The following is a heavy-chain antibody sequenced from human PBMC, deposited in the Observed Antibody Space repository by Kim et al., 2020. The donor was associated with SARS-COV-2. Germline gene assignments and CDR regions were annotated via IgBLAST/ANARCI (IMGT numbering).Heavy chain of an antibody. J-gene: IGHJ4*02. CDR3: ARGAVAGPTPVDY. V-gene: IGHV1-8*01. Sequence: YTQQFQGRVTMTRNTSQSTAYMELGSLGSEDTAVYYCARGAVAGPTPVDYWGQGTLVTVSS. D-gene: IGHD6-19*01.